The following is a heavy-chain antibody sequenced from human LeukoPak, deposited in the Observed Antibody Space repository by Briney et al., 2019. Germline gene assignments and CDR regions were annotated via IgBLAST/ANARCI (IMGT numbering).Heavy chain of an antibody. CDR2: IRSKAYGGTT. V-gene: IGHV3-49*03. D-gene: IGHD5-18*01. CDR3: TRAFTEDPISAMVYYFDY. Sequence: GGSLRLSCAASGFTFAGYAMSWFRQAPGKGLEWVGFIRSKAYGGTTEYAASVKGRFTISRDDSKSIAYLQMNSLKTEDTAVYYCTRAFTEDPISAMVYYFDYWGQGTLVTVSS. CDR1: GFTFAGYA. J-gene: IGHJ4*02.